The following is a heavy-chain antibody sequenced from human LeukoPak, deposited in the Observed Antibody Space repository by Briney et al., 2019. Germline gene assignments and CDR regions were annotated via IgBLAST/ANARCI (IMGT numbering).Heavy chain of an antibody. Sequence: SETLSLTCTVSGGSISTYYWSWIRQPPGKGLEWIGYIYNSGSTNYNPSLKSRVTISVVTSKNQFSLKLSSVTAADTAVYYCARENSNSWYLDYWGQGTLVTVSS. D-gene: IGHD6-13*01. CDR2: IYNSGST. CDR1: GGSISTYY. V-gene: IGHV4-59*01. CDR3: ARENSNSWYLDY. J-gene: IGHJ4*02.